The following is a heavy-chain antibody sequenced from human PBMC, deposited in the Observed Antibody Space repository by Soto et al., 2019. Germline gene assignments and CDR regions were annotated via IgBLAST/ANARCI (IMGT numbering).Heavy chain of an antibody. CDR1: GYTFTSYG. D-gene: IGHD4-17*01. CDR3: ASSRSTPPLAFDI. CDR2: IIPNLGNT. V-gene: IGHV1-18*01. J-gene: IGHJ3*02. Sequence: ASVKVSCKASGYTFTSYGISWVRQAPGQGLEWMGRIIPNLGNTNYAQKFQGRVTITTDTSTSTAYMELSSLRSEDTAVYYCASSRSTPPLAFDIWGQGTMVTVSS.